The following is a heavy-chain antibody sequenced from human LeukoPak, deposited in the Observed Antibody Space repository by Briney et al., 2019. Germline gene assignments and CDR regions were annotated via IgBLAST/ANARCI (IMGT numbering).Heavy chain of an antibody. CDR1: GGSIRRYY. V-gene: IGHV4-59*01. CDR2: IYYSGSA. CDR3: ARYRDYAFYI. Sequence: SETQSLTCTVSGGSIRRYYGNWIRQPPGKGLEWIGYIYYSGSANYNPSLKSRVTISLDTSKNQFSLKQSSVTAADTAVYYCARYRDYAFYIWGQGTMVAVSS. D-gene: IGHD4-11*01. J-gene: IGHJ3*02.